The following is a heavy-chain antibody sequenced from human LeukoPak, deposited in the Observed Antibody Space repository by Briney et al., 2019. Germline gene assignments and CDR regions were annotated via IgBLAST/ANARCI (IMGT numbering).Heavy chain of an antibody. V-gene: IGHV3-23*01. J-gene: IGHJ6*02. D-gene: IGHD3-10*01. Sequence: PGGSLRLSCAAFGFTFSSYAMGWVRQAPGKGLEWVSAISGSGGDTYYADSVKGRFTFSRDNSKNTLYVQMNSLRPEDTALYYCAKAVWFGEFDYYFFGLDVWGQGTTVTVSS. CDR1: GFTFSSYA. CDR3: AKAVWFGEFDYYFFGLDV. CDR2: ISGSGGDT.